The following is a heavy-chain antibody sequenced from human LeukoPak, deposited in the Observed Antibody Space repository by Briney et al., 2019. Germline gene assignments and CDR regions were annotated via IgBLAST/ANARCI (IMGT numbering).Heavy chain of an antibody. J-gene: IGHJ4*02. CDR3: ARDGYSSGWYGDY. Sequence: GGSLRLSCAGSGFTFASYAVHWVRQAPGKRLEWVAFISSDGTTEHYRDSVKGRFTLSRDNSKNTLYLQMNSLRAEDTAVYYCARDGYSSGWYGDYWGQGTLVTVSS. V-gene: IGHV3-30-3*01. CDR1: GFTFASYA. D-gene: IGHD6-19*01. CDR2: ISSDGTTE.